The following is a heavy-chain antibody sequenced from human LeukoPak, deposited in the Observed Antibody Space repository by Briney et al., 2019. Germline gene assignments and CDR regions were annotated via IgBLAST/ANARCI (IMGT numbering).Heavy chain of an antibody. V-gene: IGHV1-69*05. J-gene: IGHJ4*02. D-gene: IGHD3-16*02. CDR2: IMPIFGTA. CDR3: ATEREGWGSYRPYYFDY. Sequence: PVKVSCKASGGTFSSYAISWVRQAPGQGLEWMGGIMPIFGTANYAQKFQGRVTITTDESTSTAYMELGSLRSEDTAVYYCATEREGWGSYRPYYFDYWGQGTLVTVSS. CDR1: GGTFSSYA.